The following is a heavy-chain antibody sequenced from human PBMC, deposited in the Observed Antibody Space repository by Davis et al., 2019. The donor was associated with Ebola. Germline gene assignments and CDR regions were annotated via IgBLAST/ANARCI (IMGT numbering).Heavy chain of an antibody. V-gene: IGHV3-7*03. CDR2: INQRSTQR. CDR3: SRQGVTVAAATNWFDP. Sequence: GESLKISCAASGFTFSSYSMSWVRQAPGQGPEWLANINQRSTQRYYVDSVKGRFTISRDNAKNSVYLQMDTLRVEDTAVYYCSRQGVTVAAATNWFDPRGQGTVVTVSS. J-gene: IGHJ5*02. CDR1: GFTFSSYS. D-gene: IGHD2-15*01.